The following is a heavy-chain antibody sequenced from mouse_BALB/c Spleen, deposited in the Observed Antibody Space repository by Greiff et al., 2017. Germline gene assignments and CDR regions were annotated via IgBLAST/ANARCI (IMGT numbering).Heavy chain of an antibody. J-gene: IGHJ2*01. V-gene: IGHV5-17*02. CDR3: ARSPHYYGLDY. CDR1: GFTFSSFG. Sequence: DVKLVESGGGLVQPGGSRKLSCAASGFTFSSFGMHWVRQAPEKGLEWVAYISSGSSTIYYADTVKGRFTISRDNPKNTLFLQMTSLRSEDTAMYYCARSPHYYGLDYWGQGTTLTVSS. D-gene: IGHD1-2*01. CDR2: ISSGSSTI.